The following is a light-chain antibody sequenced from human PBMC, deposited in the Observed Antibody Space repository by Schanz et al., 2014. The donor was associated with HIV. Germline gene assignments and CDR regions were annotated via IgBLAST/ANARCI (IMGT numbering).Light chain of an antibody. J-gene: IGKJ4*01. CDR2: AAS. CDR3: QQANSFPPT. CDR1: QSITKY. Sequence: IQLTQSPSSLSASVGDRVTITCRASQSITKYLNWYQEKPGKAPKLLIYAASSLQSGVPSRFSGSGSGTDFTLTISSLQPEDFATYYCQQANSFPPTFGGGTKVEIK. V-gene: IGKV1-39*01.